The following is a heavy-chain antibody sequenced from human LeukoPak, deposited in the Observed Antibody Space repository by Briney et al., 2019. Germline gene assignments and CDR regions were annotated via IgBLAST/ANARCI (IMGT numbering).Heavy chain of an antibody. V-gene: IGHV3-23*01. D-gene: IGHD3-9*01. CDR3: AKWGDYDVLTGYYVSDY. J-gene: IGHJ4*02. Sequence: HPGASLRLSCAASGFTFSNYAMSWVRQAPGKGLEWVSAITGSGGNTHYADSVKGRFTISRDNSKNTVFLQMNSLRAEDTAVYYCAKWGDYDVLTGYYVSDYWGQGTLVTVSS. CDR2: ITGSGGNT. CDR1: GFTFSNYA.